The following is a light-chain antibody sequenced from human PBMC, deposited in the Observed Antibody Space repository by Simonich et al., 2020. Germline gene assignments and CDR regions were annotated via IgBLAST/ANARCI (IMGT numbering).Light chain of an antibody. V-gene: IGKV1-39*01. CDR1: QSISSY. J-gene: IGKJ4*01. CDR3: QQSYSTPLT. Sequence: DIQMTQSPSSLSASVGDRVTITCRESQSISSYLNWYQQKPGKAPKLLIYAASCLQSGVPSRFSGSGSGTDFTLTISSLQPEDFATYYCQQSYSTPLTFGGGTKVEIK. CDR2: AAS.